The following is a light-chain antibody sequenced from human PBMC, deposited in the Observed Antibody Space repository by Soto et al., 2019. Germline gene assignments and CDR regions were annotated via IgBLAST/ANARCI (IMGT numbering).Light chain of an antibody. CDR2: EVN. CDR1: SSDVGGYNY. V-gene: IGLV2-8*01. Sequence: QSVLTQPPSASGSPGQSVAISCTGTSSDVGGYNYVSWYQQHPGKAPKLMIYEVNKRPSGVPDRSSGSKSGNTASLTVSGLQAEDEAEYYCSSYAGSSKGFGTATKVTVL. J-gene: IGLJ1*01. CDR3: SSYAGSSKG.